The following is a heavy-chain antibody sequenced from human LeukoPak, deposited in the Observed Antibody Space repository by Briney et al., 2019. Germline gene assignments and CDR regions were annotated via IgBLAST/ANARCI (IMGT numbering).Heavy chain of an antibody. CDR3: ARVGQDSSGYYIDY. Sequence: PSGTLSLTCGVSGGSISNTNWWTWVRQPPGKGLEWIGYIYHSGSTYYNPSLKSRVTISVDRSKNQFSLKLSSVTAADTAVYYCARVGQDSSGYYIDYWGQGTLVTVSS. D-gene: IGHD3-22*01. J-gene: IGHJ4*02. CDR2: IYHSGST. V-gene: IGHV4-4*02. CDR1: GGSISNTNW.